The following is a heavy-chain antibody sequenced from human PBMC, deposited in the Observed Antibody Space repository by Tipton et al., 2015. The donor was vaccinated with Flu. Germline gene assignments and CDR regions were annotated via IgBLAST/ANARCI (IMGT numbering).Heavy chain of an antibody. CDR2: ISSSGTTI. V-gene: IGHV3-48*03. CDR1: GFTFSTSE. J-gene: IGHJ6*02. Sequence: LRLSCAASGFTFSTSEMNWVRQAPGRGLEWIGYISSSGTTIYYGDSVKGRFSISRDNGRNSLYLQMASLRAEDTAVYYCARDRGGIELWVADYGLDVWGQGTTVTVS. D-gene: IGHD5-18*01. CDR3: ARDRGGIELWVADYGLDV.